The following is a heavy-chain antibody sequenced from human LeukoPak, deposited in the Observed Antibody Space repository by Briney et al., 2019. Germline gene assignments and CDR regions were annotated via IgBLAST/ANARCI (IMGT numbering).Heavy chain of an antibody. D-gene: IGHD3-9*01. V-gene: IGHV3-48*01. CDR3: AKDGELRYFDWLFDP. J-gene: IGHJ5*02. CDR1: GFTFSSYS. Sequence: GGSLRLSCAASGFTFSSYSMNWVRQAPGKGLEWVSYISSSSSTIYYADSVKGRFTISRDNSKNTLYLQMNSLRAEDTAVYYCAKDGELRYFDWLFDPWGQGTLVTVSS. CDR2: ISSSSSTI.